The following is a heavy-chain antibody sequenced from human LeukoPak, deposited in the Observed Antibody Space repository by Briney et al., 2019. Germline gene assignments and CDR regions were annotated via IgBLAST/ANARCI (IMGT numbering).Heavy chain of an antibody. CDR3: ARAGLERRKVVEYKWFDP. CDR2: ISAYNGNT. CDR1: GYTFSSYG. D-gene: IGHD1-1*01. Sequence: GASVKVSCKASGYTFSSYGISWVRQAPGQGLEWMGLISAYNGNTNYAQNFQGRVIMTTDTSKSTDYMELRSLRSDDTAVYYCARAGLERRKVVEYKWFDPWGQGTLVIVSS. J-gene: IGHJ5*02. V-gene: IGHV1-18*01.